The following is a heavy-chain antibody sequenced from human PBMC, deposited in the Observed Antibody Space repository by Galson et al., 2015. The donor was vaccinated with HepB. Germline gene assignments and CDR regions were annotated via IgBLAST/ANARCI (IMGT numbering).Heavy chain of an antibody. J-gene: IGHJ4*02. CDR2: IDWDDDK. V-gene: IGHV2-70*11. Sequence: PALVKPTQTLTLTCTFSGFSLSTSGMCVSWIRQPPGKALEWLARIDWDDDKYHSTSLKTRLTISKDTSKNQVVLTMTNMDPVDTATYYCARIPLGYGGFSYYFDYWGQGTLVTVSS. CDR1: GFSLSTSGMC. CDR3: ARIPLGYGGFSYYFDY. D-gene: IGHD4-23*01.